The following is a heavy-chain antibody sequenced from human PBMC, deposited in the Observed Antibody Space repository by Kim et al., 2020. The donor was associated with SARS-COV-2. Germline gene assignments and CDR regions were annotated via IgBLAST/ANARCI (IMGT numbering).Heavy chain of an antibody. CDR1: GESISSYH. V-gene: IGHV4-59*01. CDR3: ARLNTFHGGYCGDTSCRAPWDP. CDR2: ISFSGKT. Sequence: SETLSLSCNVSGESISSYHWTWIRQSPGKGLEWIGSISFSGKTGYNPSLNSRATISLDTSTNQFSLTLTSVTAADTALYFCARLNTFHGGYCGDTSCRAPWDPWSQGILVTVSS. J-gene: IGHJ5*02. D-gene: IGHD2-21*01.